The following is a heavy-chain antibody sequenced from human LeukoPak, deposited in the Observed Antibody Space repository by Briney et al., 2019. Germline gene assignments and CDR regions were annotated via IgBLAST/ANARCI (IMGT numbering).Heavy chain of an antibody. Sequence: QPGGSLRLSCAASGFTFSSYAMSWVRQAPGKGLEWVSSISGSGGSGSTYYADSVKGRFTISRDNSKNTLYLQMNSLRAEDTAVYYCAKDQNYYDSSGPKAHWGQGTLVTVSS. D-gene: IGHD3-22*01. CDR3: AKDQNYYDSSGPKAH. V-gene: IGHV3-23*01. CDR1: GFTFSSYA. CDR2: ISGSGGSGST. J-gene: IGHJ4*02.